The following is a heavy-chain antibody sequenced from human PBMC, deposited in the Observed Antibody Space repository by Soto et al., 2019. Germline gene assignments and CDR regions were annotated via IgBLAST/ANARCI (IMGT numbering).Heavy chain of an antibody. V-gene: IGHV3-73*01. CDR3: TRLSRPGIAAAGNGEAFDI. D-gene: IGHD6-13*01. Sequence: GGSLRLSGAASGFTFSGSAMHWVRQASGKGLEWVGRIRSKANSYATAYAASVKGRFTISRDDSKNTAYLQMNSLKTEDTAVYYCTRLSRPGIAAAGNGEAFDIWGQGTMVTVSS. CDR1: GFTFSGSA. J-gene: IGHJ3*02. CDR2: IRSKANSYAT.